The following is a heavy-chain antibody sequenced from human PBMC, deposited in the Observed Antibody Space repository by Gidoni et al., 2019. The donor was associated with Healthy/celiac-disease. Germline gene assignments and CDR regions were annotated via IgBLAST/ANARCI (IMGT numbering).Heavy chain of an antibody. CDR3: ARGSGYYDILTGYPGNYYYMDV. V-gene: IGHV3-23*01. CDR2: ISGSGGST. CDR1: GFTFSSSA. Sequence: EVQLLESGGGLVQPGGSLRLSCAASGFTFSSSAMSWVRPAPGKGLEWVSAISGSGGSTYYADSVKGRFTISRDNSKNTLYLQMNSLRAEDTAVYYCARGSGYYDILTGYPGNYYYMDVWGKGTTVTVSS. D-gene: IGHD3-9*01. J-gene: IGHJ6*03.